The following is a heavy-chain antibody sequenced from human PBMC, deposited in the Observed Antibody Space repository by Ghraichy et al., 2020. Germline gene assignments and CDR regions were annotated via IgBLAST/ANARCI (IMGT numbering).Heavy chain of an antibody. V-gene: IGHV3-23*01. J-gene: IGHJ4*02. CDR1: GFTFSSYA. CDR3: VKDFRYGSS. D-gene: IGHD6-13*01. CDR2: ISVSGGNI. Sequence: GSLRLSCAASGFTFSSYALSWVRQAPGKGLEWVSGISVSGGNIDYADSVKGRFTISRDNSKNTLYLQMNSLRVEDTALYYCVKDFRYGSSWGQGTLVTVPS.